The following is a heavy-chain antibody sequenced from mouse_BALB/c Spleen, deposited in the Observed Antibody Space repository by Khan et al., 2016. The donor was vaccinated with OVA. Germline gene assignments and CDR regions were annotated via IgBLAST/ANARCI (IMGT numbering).Heavy chain of an antibody. J-gene: IGHJ3*01. Sequence: VQLKQSGAELVKPGASVKLSCTASGFNIKDTYMHWVKQRPEQGLEWIGRIDPASGNIKYDPKFQGKATITADTSSNPAYLQLSSLTSEDTAVYYCVSPDWFAYWGQGTLVTVSA. CDR2: IDPASGNI. V-gene: IGHV14-3*02. CDR3: VSPDWFAY. CDR1: GFNIKDTY.